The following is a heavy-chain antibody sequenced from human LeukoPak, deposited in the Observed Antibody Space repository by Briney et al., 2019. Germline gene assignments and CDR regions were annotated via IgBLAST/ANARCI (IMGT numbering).Heavy chain of an antibody. J-gene: IGHJ4*02. CDR1: GFTFSSYE. Sequence: GGSLRLSCAASGFTFSSYEMNWVRQAPGKGLEWVSYISSSGSTIYYADSAKGRFTISRDNAKNSLYLQMNSLRAEDTAVYYCARETHYDSSGYHNDYWGQGTLVTVSS. CDR3: ARETHYDSSGYHNDY. D-gene: IGHD3-22*01. CDR2: ISSSGSTI. V-gene: IGHV3-48*03.